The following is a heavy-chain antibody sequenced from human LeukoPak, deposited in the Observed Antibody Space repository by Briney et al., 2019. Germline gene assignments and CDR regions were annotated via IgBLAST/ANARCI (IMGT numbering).Heavy chain of an antibody. D-gene: IGHD3-22*01. CDR3: AKRGVVIRVILVGFHKEAYYFDS. J-gene: IGHJ4*02. Sequence: PGGSLRLSCAASGFTFSTYEMNWVRQAPGKGLEWVSYISMSGSTIYYADSVKGRFTISRDNAKNSLYLQMNSLRAEDTAVYFCAKRGVVIRVILVGFHKEAYYFDSWGQGALDTVSS. CDR2: ISMSGSTI. V-gene: IGHV3-48*03. CDR1: GFTFSTYE.